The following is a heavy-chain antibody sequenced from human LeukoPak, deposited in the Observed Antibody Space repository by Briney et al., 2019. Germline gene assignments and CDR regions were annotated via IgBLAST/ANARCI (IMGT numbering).Heavy chain of an antibody. J-gene: IGHJ6*03. V-gene: IGHV1-46*01. Sequence: ASVKVSCKASGYTFTSYYMHWVRQAPGQGLEWMGIINPSGGSTSYAQKFQGRVTMTRDMSTSTDYMELSSLRSDDTAVYYCARDGLYCSGGSCYRHNYYYYYMDVWGKGTTVTISS. CDR3: ARDGLYCSGGSCYRHNYYYYYMDV. D-gene: IGHD2-15*01. CDR1: GYTFTSYY. CDR2: INPSGGST.